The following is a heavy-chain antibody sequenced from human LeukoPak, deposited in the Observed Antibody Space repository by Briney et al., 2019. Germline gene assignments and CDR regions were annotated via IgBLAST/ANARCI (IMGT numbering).Heavy chain of an antibody. CDR1: GGSFSVYH. D-gene: IGHD6-13*01. V-gene: IGHV4-34*01. CDR2: INHSGST. J-gene: IGHJ4*02. Sequence: SETLSLTCAVYGGSFSVYHWGWIRQPPGKGLEWIGEINHSGSTNYNPSLKSRVTISVDTSKNQFSLKLSSVTAADTAVYYCARGVTGIALHWGQGTLVTVSS. CDR3: ARGVTGIALH.